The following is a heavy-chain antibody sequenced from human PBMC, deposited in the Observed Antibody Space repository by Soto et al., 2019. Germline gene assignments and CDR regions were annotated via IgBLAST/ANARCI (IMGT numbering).Heavy chain of an antibody. CDR3: ARTLYSYGTDS. D-gene: IGHD5-18*01. CDR1: ELIFDDYA. CDR2: ISWNSGSI. V-gene: IGHV3-9*01. J-gene: IGHJ4*02. Sequence: PGGSLRVSCAASELIFDDYAMHWVRQAPGKGLKWVSGISWNSGSIGYSDSVKGRVTITRDKAKNSLYLQMNSLRAEDTAVYYCARTLYSYGTDSWGQGTLVTVS.